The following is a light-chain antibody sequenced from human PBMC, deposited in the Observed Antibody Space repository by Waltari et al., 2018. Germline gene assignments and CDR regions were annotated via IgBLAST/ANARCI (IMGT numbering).Light chain of an antibody. CDR1: RGHLHSSGYNY. CDR3: MQALQSPLT. CDR2: LGS. V-gene: IGKV2-28*01. Sequence: IVMTQSPISLPVIPGEPASISCKSSRGHLHSSGYNYVDWYLQKQGQSPQLLISLGSNRASGVPDRVSGSGSGTDFTLKISRVEAEDVGVYYCMQALQSPLTFGGGTKVEIK. J-gene: IGKJ4*01.